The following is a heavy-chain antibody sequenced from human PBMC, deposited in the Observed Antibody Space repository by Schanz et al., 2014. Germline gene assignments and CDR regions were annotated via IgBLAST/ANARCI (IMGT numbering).Heavy chain of an antibody. Sequence: EVQLVESGGGLVQPGGSLRLSCAASTFTFSSDWMSWVRQAPGKGLEWVANIKHDGSVKDYVDSVEGRFTISRDSAKNSLYLQMNSLRPEDTALYYCAKGSRSGSKDMDVWGKGTTVTVSS. J-gene: IGHJ6*03. CDR2: IKHDGSVK. D-gene: IGHD3-10*01. CDR1: TFTFSSDW. V-gene: IGHV3-7*03. CDR3: AKGSRSGSKDMDV.